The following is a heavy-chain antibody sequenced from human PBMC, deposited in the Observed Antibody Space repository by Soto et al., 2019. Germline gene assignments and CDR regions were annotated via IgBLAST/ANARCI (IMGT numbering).Heavy chain of an antibody. CDR3: TTIDPIIGYSSS. V-gene: IGHV3-15*07. CDR1: GFTFSDAW. D-gene: IGHD6-13*01. J-gene: IGHJ1*01. CDR2: IKSKSDGGTT. Sequence: EVQLVESGGDLVKPGGSLRLSCCASGFTFSDAWMNWVRQAPGKGLEWVGRIKSKSDGGTTDHSSPVKGRFIISRDDSNNTLYLPMNSLKIEDTAMYYRTTIDPIIGYSSSWGQGTLVPVSS.